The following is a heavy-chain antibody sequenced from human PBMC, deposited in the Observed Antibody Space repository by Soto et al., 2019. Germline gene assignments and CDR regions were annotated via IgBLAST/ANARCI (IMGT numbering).Heavy chain of an antibody. J-gene: IGHJ4*01. CDR3: AILGTYYFDNSDNYFDF. CDR2: INAGNGNT. CDR1: GYTLTRDS. D-gene: IGHD3-22*01. Sequence: ASVKVSCKASGYTLTRDSIHWVCQAPGQRLEWMGWINAGNGNTKFSQKFQGRVTITRDTSASTAYMELRGLRSEDTAVYYCAILGTYYFDNSDNYFDFWG. V-gene: IGHV1-3*01.